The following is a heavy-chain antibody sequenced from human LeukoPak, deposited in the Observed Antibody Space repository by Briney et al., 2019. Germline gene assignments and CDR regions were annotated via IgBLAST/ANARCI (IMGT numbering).Heavy chain of an antibody. V-gene: IGHV3-20*04. CDR1: GFTFGDYG. J-gene: IGHJ4*02. CDR2: INWNGGST. Sequence: PGGSLRLSCAASGFTFGDYGMSWVRQAPGKGLEWVSGINWNGGSTDYADSVKGRFTISRDNAKNYLYLQMNSLRAEDTALYYCARDDAAVLYSGSWFLDYWGQGTLVTVSS. CDR3: ARDDAAVLYSGSWFLDY. D-gene: IGHD6-13*01.